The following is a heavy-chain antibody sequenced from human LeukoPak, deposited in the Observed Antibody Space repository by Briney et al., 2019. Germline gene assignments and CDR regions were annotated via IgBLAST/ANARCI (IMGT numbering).Heavy chain of an antibody. V-gene: IGHV1-46*01. Sequence: ASVKVSCKASGYSFTSHYMHWVRQAPGQGLEWLGLINPSGSSTLYAQKFQGRVTMTRDMSTTTDYMELSSLRSEDTAVYYCARGYESSGYYYVDYWGQGTLVTVSS. CDR1: GYSFTSHY. J-gene: IGHJ4*02. D-gene: IGHD3-22*01. CDR3: ARGYESSGYYYVDY. CDR2: INPSGSST.